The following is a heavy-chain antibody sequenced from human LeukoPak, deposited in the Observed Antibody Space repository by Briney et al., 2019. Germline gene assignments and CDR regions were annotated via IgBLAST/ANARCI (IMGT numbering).Heavy chain of an antibody. Sequence: SETLSLTCAVSGYSISSGYYWGWIRQPPGKGLQWIGSIFQRGYSYYNPSLKSRVTISVDTSRNQFSLKLSSVTAADTAVYYCAGDKETTGNGRPNWFDPWGQGALVTVSS. V-gene: IGHV4-38-2*01. CDR1: GYSISSGYY. D-gene: IGHD1-1*01. J-gene: IGHJ5*02. CDR3: AGDKETTGNGRPNWFDP. CDR2: IFQRGYS.